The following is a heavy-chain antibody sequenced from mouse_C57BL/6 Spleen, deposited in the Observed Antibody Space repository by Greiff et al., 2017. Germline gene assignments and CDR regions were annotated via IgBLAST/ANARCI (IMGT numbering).Heavy chain of an antibody. CDR1: GYSFTDYH. CDR3: ARSNYGSSYFDY. Sequence: EVQLQQSGPELVKPGASVKISCTASGYSFTDYHMNWVKQSNGKSLEWIGVLNPNYGTTSYNPKFKGKATLTVDQSASTAYMQLNSLTAEDSAVYYWARSNYGSSYFDYWGQGTTLTVSS. J-gene: IGHJ2*01. V-gene: IGHV1-39*01. D-gene: IGHD1-1*01. CDR2: LNPNYGTT.